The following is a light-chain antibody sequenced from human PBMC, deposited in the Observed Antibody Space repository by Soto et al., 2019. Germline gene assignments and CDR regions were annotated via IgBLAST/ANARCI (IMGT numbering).Light chain of an antibody. CDR2: GAS. V-gene: IGKV3-15*01. Sequence: EIVMTQSPATLSVSPGERATLSCRASQSVSSNLAWYQQKPGQAPRLLIYGASTRATGIPARFSGSGSGTDFTLTISRLEPEDFEVYYCQQYSNSPFNFVTGTKVDI. J-gene: IGKJ3*01. CDR3: QQYSNSPFN. CDR1: QSVSSN.